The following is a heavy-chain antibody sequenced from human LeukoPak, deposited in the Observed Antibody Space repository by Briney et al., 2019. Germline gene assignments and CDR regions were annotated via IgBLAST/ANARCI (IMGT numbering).Heavy chain of an antibody. CDR3: ARGDWEPSDY. D-gene: IGHD1-14*01. CDR2: IKQDGSEK. V-gene: IGHV3-7*04. Sequence: GGSLRLSCAASGFAFSNYWMTWVRQPPGKGQEWVANIKQDGSEKNYVDSVKGRFTISRDNVRNSLSLQMNSLRAEDTAVYYCARGDWEPSDYWGQGTLVTVSS. J-gene: IGHJ4*02. CDR1: GFAFSNYW.